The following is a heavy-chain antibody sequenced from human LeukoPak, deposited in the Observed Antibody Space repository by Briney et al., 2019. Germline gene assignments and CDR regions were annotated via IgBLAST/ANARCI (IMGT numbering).Heavy chain of an antibody. CDR2: INTKSGRT. CDR3: ARADFIDAGPYLIGP. Sequence: ASVRVSCKTSGYSSTGYYIHWVRQAPGQGLEWMGWINTKSGRTSSARKFQGRVTMTRDPSITTVYMDMAWLTSDDTAIYFCARADFIDAGPYLIGPWGQGTLVTVSS. V-gene: IGHV1-2*02. J-gene: IGHJ5*02. CDR1: GYSSTGYY. D-gene: IGHD3-3*01.